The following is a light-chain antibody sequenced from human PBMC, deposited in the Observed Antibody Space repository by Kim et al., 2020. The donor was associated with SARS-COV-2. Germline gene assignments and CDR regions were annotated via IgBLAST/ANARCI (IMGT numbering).Light chain of an antibody. CDR2: GAS. Sequence: SRGERATLSGRASQSVTNNYVAWDQQKPGQTPRVLIYGASTRVTGIPDRFSGSGSGTDFTLTISRLETDDFAVYYCQQYGRSPPYVFGQGTKLEI. CDR3: QQYGRSPPYV. CDR1: QSVTNNY. V-gene: IGKV3-20*01. J-gene: IGKJ2*01.